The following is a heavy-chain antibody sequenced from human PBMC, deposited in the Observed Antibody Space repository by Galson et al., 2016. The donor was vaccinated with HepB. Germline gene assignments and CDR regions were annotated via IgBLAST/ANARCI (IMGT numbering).Heavy chain of an antibody. Sequence: SVKVSCKASEYTFTRYTMHWVRQAPGQRLEWMGWINTDNGNTKYAQKFQGRVTITRDTSASAIYMGLSSLTYEDMAVYYCVRGGGHSGYEYWGQGTLVTVSS. CDR2: INTDNGNT. D-gene: IGHD6-25*01. V-gene: IGHV1-3*04. J-gene: IGHJ4*02. CDR1: EYTFTRYT. CDR3: VRGGGHSGYEY.